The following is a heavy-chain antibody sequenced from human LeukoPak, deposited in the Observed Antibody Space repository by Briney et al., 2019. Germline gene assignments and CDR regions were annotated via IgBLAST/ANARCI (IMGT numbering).Heavy chain of an antibody. CDR3: ARDSRGYYDSSGYLDH. CDR2: ITHSGST. Sequence: SETLSLTCAVYGGSFSGYYWSWIRQPPGKGLEWIGEITHSGSTNYNPSLKSRVTLSVDTSKNQFSLKLSSVTAADTAVCYCARDSRGYYDSSGYLDHWGQGTLVTVSS. J-gene: IGHJ4*02. CDR1: GGSFSGYY. V-gene: IGHV4-34*01. D-gene: IGHD3-22*01.